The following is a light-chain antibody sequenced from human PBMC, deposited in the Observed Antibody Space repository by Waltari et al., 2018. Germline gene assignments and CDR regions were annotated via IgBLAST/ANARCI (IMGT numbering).Light chain of an antibody. J-gene: IGLJ3*02. CDR3: QSYDSSNPWV. V-gene: IGLV6-57*01. CDR2: EDN. Sequence: NFMLTQPHSVSESPGKTVTISCTRSSGSIASNYVQWYQQRPGSSPTSVIYEDNQRPSGVPDRLAGSSDSSSNSASLTISGLKTEDEAYYYGQSYDSSNPWVFGGGTKLTVL. CDR1: SGSIASNY.